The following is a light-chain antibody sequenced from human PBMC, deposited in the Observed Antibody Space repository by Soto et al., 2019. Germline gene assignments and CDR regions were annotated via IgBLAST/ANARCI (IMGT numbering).Light chain of an antibody. CDR3: QQSYSTRLT. CDR2: AAS. J-gene: IGKJ3*01. CDR1: QSISSY. V-gene: IGKV1-39*01. Sequence: DIQMTQSPSSLSASVGDRVTITCRASQSISSYLNWYQQKPGKAPKLLIYAASSLQSGVPSRFSGSGSGTDFTLTINSLQPEDFATYYCQQSYSTRLTFGPGTKVDIK.